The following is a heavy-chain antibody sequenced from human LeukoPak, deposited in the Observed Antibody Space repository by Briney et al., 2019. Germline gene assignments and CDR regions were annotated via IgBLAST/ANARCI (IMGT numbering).Heavy chain of an antibody. CDR1: GGTFSSYA. CDR2: IIPIFGTA. CDR3: ARSGVIAQLGRLDDY. Sequence: VKVSCKASGGTFSSYAISWVRQAPGQGLEWMGGIIPIFGTANYAQKFQGRVTITTDESTSTAYMELSSLRSEDTAVYYCARSGVIAQLGRLDDYWGQGTLVTVSS. D-gene: IGHD6-6*01. V-gene: IGHV1-69*13. J-gene: IGHJ4*02.